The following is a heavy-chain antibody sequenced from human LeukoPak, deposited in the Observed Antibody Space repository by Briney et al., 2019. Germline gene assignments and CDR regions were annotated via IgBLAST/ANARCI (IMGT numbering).Heavy chain of an antibody. D-gene: IGHD1-26*01. CDR3: AKSRDSGSYFYDFDY. CDR2: ISGSGGST. CDR1: GFTFSSYA. V-gene: IGHV3-23*01. Sequence: GGSLRLSCAASGFTFSSYAMSWVRQAPGKGLEWVSAISGSGGSTYSADTVKGRLTISRDNSKNTLYLQMNSLRAGETAVYYCAKSRDSGSYFYDFDYWGQGTLVTVSS. J-gene: IGHJ4*02.